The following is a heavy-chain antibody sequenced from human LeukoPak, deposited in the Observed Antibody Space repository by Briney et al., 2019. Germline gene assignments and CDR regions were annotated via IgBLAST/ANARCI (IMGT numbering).Heavy chain of an antibody. D-gene: IGHD3-22*01. CDR3: ARLSYDSSGRIRGYFDY. V-gene: IGHV1-69*05. J-gene: IGHJ4*02. CDR1: GGTFSSYA. Sequence: SVKVSCKASGGTFSSYAISLVRQAPGQGLEWMGGIIPIFGIANYAQKFQGRVTITTDESTSTAYMELSSLRSEDTAVYYCARLSYDSSGRIRGYFDYWGQGTLVTVSS. CDR2: IIPIFGIA.